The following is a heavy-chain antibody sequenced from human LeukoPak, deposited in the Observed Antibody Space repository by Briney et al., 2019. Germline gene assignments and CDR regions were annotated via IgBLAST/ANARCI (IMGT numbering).Heavy chain of an antibody. D-gene: IGHD5-24*01. CDR1: GGSISNSY. J-gene: IGHJ5*02. CDR3: ARDDGASKTNNINWYVH. V-gene: IGHV4-59*01. Sequence: SETLSLTCTVSGGSISNSYWTWIRQPPGQGLEWIGYIHSGASISYNPSLKSRVTISIEMSKNQFSLKLSSVTAADTGVYYCARDDGASKTNNINWYVHWGQGTLVTVSS. CDR2: IHSGASI.